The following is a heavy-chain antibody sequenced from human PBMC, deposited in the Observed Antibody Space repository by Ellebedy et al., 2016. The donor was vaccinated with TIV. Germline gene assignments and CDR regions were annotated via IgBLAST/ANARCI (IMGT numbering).Heavy chain of an antibody. V-gene: IGHV1-46*01. CDR3: TCLQLGIADYFDY. Sequence: ASVKVSCKASGYTFTKYYMHWVRQAPGQGLEWMGMINPSGGSTSYAQKFQGRFTMTRDTSTSTVYMELSSLRSEDTAVYYCTCLQLGIADYFDYWGQGALVTVSS. CDR1: GYTFTKYY. J-gene: IGHJ4*02. D-gene: IGHD6-13*01. CDR2: INPSGGST.